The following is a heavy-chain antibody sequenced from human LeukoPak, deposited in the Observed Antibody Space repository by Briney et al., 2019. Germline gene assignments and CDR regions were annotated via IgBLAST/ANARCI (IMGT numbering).Heavy chain of an antibody. D-gene: IGHD5-24*01. CDR3: ARGGYNYGYAFDI. J-gene: IGHJ3*02. Sequence: KTGGSLRLSCAASGFTFSTYAMSWVRQPPGKGLEWVSSIGGSGNSNTNYADSVKGRFTISRDNAKNSLYLQMNSLRAEDTAVYYCARGGYNYGYAFDIWGQGTMVTASS. CDR2: IGGSGNSNT. CDR1: GFTFSTYA. V-gene: IGHV3-21*01.